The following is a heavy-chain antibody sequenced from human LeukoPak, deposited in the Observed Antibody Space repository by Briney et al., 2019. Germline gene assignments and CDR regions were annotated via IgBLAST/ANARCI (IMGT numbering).Heavy chain of an antibody. CDR3: ARATGYSYGSEFDY. D-gene: IGHD5-18*01. Sequence: GGSQRLSCAASGFTFSSYWMHWVRQAPGKGLVWVSRINSDGSSTSYADSVKGRFTISRDNAKNTLYLQMNSLRAEDTAVYYCARATGYSYGSEFDYWGQGTMVTVSS. CDR1: GFTFSSYW. V-gene: IGHV3-74*01. CDR2: INSDGSST. J-gene: IGHJ3*01.